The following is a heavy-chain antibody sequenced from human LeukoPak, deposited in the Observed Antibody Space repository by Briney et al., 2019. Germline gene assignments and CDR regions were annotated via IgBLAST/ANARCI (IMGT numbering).Heavy chain of an antibody. CDR1: GFAFNTYS. D-gene: IGHD1-26*01. Sequence: GGSLRLSCAASGFAFNTYSMNWVRQAPGRGLEWVSAINGGSSIIHYADSVKGRFTISRDNAKNSLYLQMNSLRAEDTAVYYCAKDLGRYRNNYFDYWGQGTLVTVSS. CDR3: AKDLGRYRNNYFDY. J-gene: IGHJ4*02. V-gene: IGHV3-21*01. CDR2: INGGSSII.